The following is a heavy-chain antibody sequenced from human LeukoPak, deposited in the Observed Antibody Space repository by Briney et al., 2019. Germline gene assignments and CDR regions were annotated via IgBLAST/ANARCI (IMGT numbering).Heavy chain of an antibody. CDR1: GFTFSSYG. Sequence: PGGSLRLSCAASGFTFSSYGMHWVRQATGKGLEWVAVISYDGINKYYADSVKGRFTISRDNSKSTLYLQMNNLRAEDTAVFYCAKSLYGDYAPRNYGMDVWGQGTTVTVSS. CDR3: AKSLYGDYAPRNYGMDV. CDR2: ISYDGINK. D-gene: IGHD4-17*01. V-gene: IGHV3-30*18. J-gene: IGHJ6*02.